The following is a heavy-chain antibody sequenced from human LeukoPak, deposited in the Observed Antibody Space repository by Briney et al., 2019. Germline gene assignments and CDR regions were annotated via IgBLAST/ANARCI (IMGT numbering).Heavy chain of an antibody. CDR1: GYSFTSYW. Sequence: GESLKISCKGSGYSFTSYWIGWLRQMPGKGLEWMGIIYHGDSDTRYSPSFQGQVTISADKSISTAYLQWSSLKASDTAMYYCASWFLRQPYAPDAFDIWGQGTMVTVSS. V-gene: IGHV5-51*01. J-gene: IGHJ3*02. CDR3: ASWFLRQPYAPDAFDI. CDR2: IYHGDSDT. D-gene: IGHD2-2*01.